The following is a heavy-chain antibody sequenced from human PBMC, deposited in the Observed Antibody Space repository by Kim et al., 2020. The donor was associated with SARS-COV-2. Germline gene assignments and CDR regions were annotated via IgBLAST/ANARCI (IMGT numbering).Heavy chain of an antibody. D-gene: IGHD2-2*01. CDR3: ARDWGYCSSTSCSGAFDI. CDR1: GYTFTSYY. CDR2: INPSGGST. J-gene: IGHJ3*02. V-gene: IGHV1-46*01. Sequence: ASVKVSCKASGYTFTSYYMHWVRQAPGQGLEWMGIINPSGGSTSYAQKFQGRVTMTRDTSTSTVYMELSSLRSEDTAVYYCARDWGYCSSTSCSGAFDIWGQGTMVTVSS.